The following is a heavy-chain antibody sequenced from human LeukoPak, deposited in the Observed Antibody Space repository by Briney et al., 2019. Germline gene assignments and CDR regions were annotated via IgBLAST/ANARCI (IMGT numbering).Heavy chain of an antibody. Sequence: SETLSLTCAVCGGSFSGYYWSWIRQPPGKGLEWIGEINHSGSTNYNPSLKSRVTISVDTSKNQFSLKLSSVTTADTAVYYCASTRYLYGKIDYWGQGTLVTVSS. CDR3: ASTRYLYGKIDY. J-gene: IGHJ4*02. CDR2: INHSGST. CDR1: GGSFSGYY. V-gene: IGHV4-34*01. D-gene: IGHD4-17*01.